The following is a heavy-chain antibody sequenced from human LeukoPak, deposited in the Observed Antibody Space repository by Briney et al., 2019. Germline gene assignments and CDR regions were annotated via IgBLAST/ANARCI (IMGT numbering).Heavy chain of an antibody. CDR2: FDPEDGET. Sequence: ASVKVSCKVSGYTLTELSMHWVRQAPGKGLEWMGGFDPEDGETIYAQKFQGRVTMTEDTSTDTAYMELSRLRSDDTAVYYCARESDYDFWSGYDNWFDPWGQGTLVTVSS. J-gene: IGHJ5*02. D-gene: IGHD3-3*01. CDR1: GYTLTELS. CDR3: ARESDYDFWSGYDNWFDP. V-gene: IGHV1-24*01.